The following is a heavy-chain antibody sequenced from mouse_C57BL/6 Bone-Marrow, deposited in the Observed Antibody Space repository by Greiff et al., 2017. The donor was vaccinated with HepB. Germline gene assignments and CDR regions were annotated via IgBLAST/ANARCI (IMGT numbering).Heavy chain of an antibody. V-gene: IGHV1-61*01. CDR2: IYPSDSET. Sequence: QVQLQHPGAELVRPGSSVKLSCKASGYTFTSYWMDWVKQRPGQGLEWIGNIYPSDSETHYNQKFKDKATLTVDKSSSTAYMQLSSLTSEDSAVYYCARWWAYFDYWGQGTTLTVSS. J-gene: IGHJ2*01. D-gene: IGHD1-1*02. CDR1: GYTFTSYW. CDR3: ARWWAYFDY.